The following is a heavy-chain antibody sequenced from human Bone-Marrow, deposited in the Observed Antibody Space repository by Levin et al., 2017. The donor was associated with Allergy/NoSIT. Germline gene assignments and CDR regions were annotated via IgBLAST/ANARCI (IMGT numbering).Heavy chain of an antibody. J-gene: IGHJ4*02. CDR2: INGQTGGT. CDR3: ARVSGPAVWGSFYY. CDR1: GDSLTGYY. V-gene: IGHV1-2*02. Sequence: GESLKISCKASGDSLTGYYTHWVRQAPGQEFEWMGWINGQTGGTTYAQKFEGRVTMTWDMSISTAYMELSSLRPDDTAVYYCARVSGPAVWGSFYYWGQGTLVAVSS. D-gene: IGHD3-16*01.